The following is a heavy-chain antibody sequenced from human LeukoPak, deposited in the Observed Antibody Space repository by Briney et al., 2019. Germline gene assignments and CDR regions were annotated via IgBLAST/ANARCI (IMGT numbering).Heavy chain of an antibody. J-gene: IGHJ4*02. D-gene: IGHD3-10*01. CDR1: GFTVSSNY. CDR2: IYSGGST. CDR3: ASEAKNYYGSGSYYTDY. V-gene: IGHV3-66*01. Sequence: GGSLRLSCAASGFTVSSNYMSWVRHAPGRGLEWVSVIYSGGSTYYADSVKGRFTISRDNSKNTLYLQMNSLRAEDTAVYYCASEAKNYYGSGSYYTDYWGQGTLVTVSS.